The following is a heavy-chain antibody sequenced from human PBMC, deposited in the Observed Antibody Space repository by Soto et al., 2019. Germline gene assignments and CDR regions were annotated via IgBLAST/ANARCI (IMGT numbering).Heavy chain of an antibody. CDR1: GFTFSSYG. D-gene: IGHD3-3*01. CDR2: IWYDGSNK. V-gene: IGHV3-33*01. CDR3: ARVSRSGYYPKY. Sequence: GGSLRLSCAASGFTFSSYGMHWVRQAPGKGLEWVAVIWYDGSNKYYADSVKGRFTISRDNSKNALYLQMSSLRAEDTAVYYCARVSRSGYYPKYWGQGTLVTVSS. J-gene: IGHJ4*02.